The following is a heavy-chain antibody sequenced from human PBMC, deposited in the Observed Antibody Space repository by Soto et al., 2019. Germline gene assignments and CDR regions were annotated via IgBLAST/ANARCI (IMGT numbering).Heavy chain of an antibody. CDR2: TRSSGHT. D-gene: IGHD6-19*01. Sequence: GGSLRLSCAASGFTFSDYYMNWIRQAPGKGLEWVSYTRSSGHTNYADSVKGRFAISRDNAKNSLYLQMNSLRVEDTAVYYCARVDPGMDQWLAIDYWGQGTLVTVSS. CDR3: ARVDPGMDQWLAIDY. J-gene: IGHJ4*02. CDR1: GFTFSDYY. V-gene: IGHV3-11*06.